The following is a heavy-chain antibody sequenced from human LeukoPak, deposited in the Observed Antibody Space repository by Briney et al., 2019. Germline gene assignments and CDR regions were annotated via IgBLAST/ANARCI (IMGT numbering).Heavy chain of an antibody. CDR2: INNRGDTT. D-gene: IGHD4-17*01. J-gene: IGHJ4*02. V-gene: IGHV3-23*01. CDR1: GLTFSSYA. CDR3: AKSWTVINYFDF. Sequence: PGGSLRLSCAASGLTFSSYAMTWVRKAPGKGLEWVSSINNRGDTTYYADSVKGRFTVSRDNSNDTLYLQMNSLRADDTAIYYCAKSWTVINYFDFWGQGTLVTVSS.